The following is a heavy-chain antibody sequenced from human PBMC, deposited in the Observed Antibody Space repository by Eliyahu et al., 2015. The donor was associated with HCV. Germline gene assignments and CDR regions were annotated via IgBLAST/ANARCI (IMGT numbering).Heavy chain of an antibody. V-gene: IGHV3-48*02. CDR3: ARVGYGDYFLHFDY. CDR1: GFTFSSYS. Sequence: EVQLVESGGGLVQPGGSLRLSCAASGFTFSSYSMNWVRQAPGKGLEWVSYISSSSSTIYYADSVKGRFTISRDNAKNSLYLQMNSLRDEDTAVYYCARVGYGDYFLHFDYWGQGTLVTVSS. D-gene: IGHD4-17*01. CDR2: ISSSSSTI. J-gene: IGHJ4*02.